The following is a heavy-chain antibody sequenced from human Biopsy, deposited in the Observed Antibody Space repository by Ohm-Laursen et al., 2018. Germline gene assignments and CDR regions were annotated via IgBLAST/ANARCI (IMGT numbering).Heavy chain of an antibody. Sequence: SDTLSLTCTVSGGSISSDYYSWIRQTPGKGLEWIGYIYYSGSTNYNPSLKSRVTISVDTSKNQFSLRLNSVTAADTAVYYCARATNSTGWPYYYFYGMDVWGQGTTVTVSS. D-gene: IGHD2/OR15-2a*01. CDR1: GGSISSDY. V-gene: IGHV4-59*07. J-gene: IGHJ6*02. CDR2: IYYSGST. CDR3: ARATNSTGWPYYYFYGMDV.